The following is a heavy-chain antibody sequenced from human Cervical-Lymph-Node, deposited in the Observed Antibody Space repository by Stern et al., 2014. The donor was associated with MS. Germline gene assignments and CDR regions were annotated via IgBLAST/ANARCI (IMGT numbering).Heavy chain of an antibody. Sequence: VQLVESGTEVKKPGASVLVSCKASGYTFTTYGITWVRQAPGQGLEWMGWISADSGNTKYAQKCQDRVTMTRDTTSGTAYMEVRSLRSEDTAVYYCARGKMHAFDYWGQGTQVTVPS. J-gene: IGHJ4*02. CDR2: ISADSGNT. CDR1: GYTFTTYG. CDR3: ARGKMHAFDY. D-gene: IGHD2-8*01. V-gene: IGHV1-18*01.